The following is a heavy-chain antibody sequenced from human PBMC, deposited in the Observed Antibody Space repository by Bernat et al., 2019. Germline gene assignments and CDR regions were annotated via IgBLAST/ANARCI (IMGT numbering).Heavy chain of an antibody. D-gene: IGHD1-26*01. CDR2: ISSDGSNK. CDR3: ARGQGYSKTWINY. Sequence: QVQLVESGGGVVQPGRSLRLSCAASGFTFSNYAMHWVRQAPGKGLEWVAVISSDGSNKYYADSVEGRITVSRDNSKNTLYLQMNSLRAKDTAVYHCARGQGYSKTWINYWGQGTLVTVSS. CDR1: GFTFSNYA. J-gene: IGHJ4*02. V-gene: IGHV3-30-3*01.